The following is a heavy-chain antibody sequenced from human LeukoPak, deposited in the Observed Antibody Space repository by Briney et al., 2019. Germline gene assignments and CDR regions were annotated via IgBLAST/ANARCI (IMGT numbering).Heavy chain of an antibody. D-gene: IGHD6-13*01. CDR2: IYTSGST. J-gene: IGHJ4*02. V-gene: IGHV4-61*02. Sequence: SETLSLTCTVSGGSISSGSYYWSWIRQPAGKGLEWIGRIYTSGSTNYNPSLKSRVTISVDTSKNQFSLKLSSVTAADTAVYYCASPGIAAAGPDHWGQGTLVTVSS. CDR3: ASPGIAAAGPDH. CDR1: GGSISSGSYY.